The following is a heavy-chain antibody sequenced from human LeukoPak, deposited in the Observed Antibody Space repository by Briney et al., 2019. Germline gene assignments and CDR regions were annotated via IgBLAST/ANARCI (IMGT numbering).Heavy chain of an antibody. CDR3: ASGRYDSSGYVDDY. CDR1: GGSFSGYY. CDR2: IYYSGST. J-gene: IGHJ4*02. Sequence: PSETLSLTCAVYGGSFSGYYWSWIRQPPGKGLEWIGYIYYSGSTNYNPSLKSRVTISVDTSKNQFSLKLSSVTAADTAVYYCASGRYDSSGYVDDYWGQGTLVTVSS. V-gene: IGHV4-59*01. D-gene: IGHD3-22*01.